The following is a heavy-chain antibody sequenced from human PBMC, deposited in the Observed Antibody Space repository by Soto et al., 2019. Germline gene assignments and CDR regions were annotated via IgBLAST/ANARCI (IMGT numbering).Heavy chain of an antibody. J-gene: IGHJ3*02. CDR1: GGTFSSYA. Sequence: GASVRVSCKXSGGTFSSYAISWVRQAPGQGLEWMGGIIPIFGTANYAQKFQGRVTITADESTSTAYMELSSLRSEDTAVYYCARAPVDCSDGSCYSEDAFDIWGQGTMVTVSS. CDR2: IIPIFGTA. D-gene: IGHD2-15*01. V-gene: IGHV1-69*13. CDR3: ARAPVDCSDGSCYSEDAFDI.